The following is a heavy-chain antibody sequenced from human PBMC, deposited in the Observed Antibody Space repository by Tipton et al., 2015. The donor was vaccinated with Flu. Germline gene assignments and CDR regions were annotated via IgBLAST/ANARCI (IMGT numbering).Heavy chain of an antibody. CDR3: VRDTTTTPRIFDL. CDR2: IYYTGNT. D-gene: IGHD1-1*01. CDR1: GDSVTSAYY. V-gene: IGHV4-31*03. Sequence: TLSLTCTVSGDSVTSAYYWNWIRQHPGKGPEWIGYIYYTGNTEYNPSLESRVTMSLDTSKTQFSLKLRSVTAADTAVYYCVRDTTTTPRIFDLWGQGTLVTVSS. J-gene: IGHJ4*02.